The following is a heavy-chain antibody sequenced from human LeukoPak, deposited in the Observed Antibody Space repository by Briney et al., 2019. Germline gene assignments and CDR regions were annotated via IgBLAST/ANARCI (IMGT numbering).Heavy chain of an antibody. Sequence: TGGSLRLSCAASGFTFSSYAMSWVRQAPGKGLEWVSAISGSGGSTYYADSVKGRFTTSRDNSKNTLYLQMNSLRAEDTAVYYCAKEAYSGYGLDWFDPWGQGTLVTVSS. CDR1: GFTFSSYA. V-gene: IGHV3-23*01. CDR3: AKEAYSGYGLDWFDP. J-gene: IGHJ5*02. D-gene: IGHD5-12*01. CDR2: ISGSGGST.